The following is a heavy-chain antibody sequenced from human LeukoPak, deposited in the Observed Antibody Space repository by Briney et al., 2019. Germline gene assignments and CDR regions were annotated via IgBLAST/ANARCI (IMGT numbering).Heavy chain of an antibody. CDR1: GFSVSDIY. Sequence: GGSLRLSCVASGFSVSDIYMNWVRQAPGKGLQWLSVIYSGDRTYYADSVKDRFTISRDISKNTVYLQMNSLKTEDTAVYYCTTERNHYDILTGYKGPYWYFDLWGRGTLVTVSS. CDR2: IYSGDRT. J-gene: IGHJ2*01. D-gene: IGHD3-9*01. CDR3: TTERNHYDILTGYKGPYWYFDL. V-gene: IGHV3-66*01.